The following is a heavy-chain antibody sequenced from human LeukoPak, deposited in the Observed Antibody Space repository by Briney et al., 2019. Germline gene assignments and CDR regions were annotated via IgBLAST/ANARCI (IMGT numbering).Heavy chain of an antibody. CDR3: AREQYGSGSYLDY. J-gene: IGHJ4*02. V-gene: IGHV3-7*01. D-gene: IGHD3-10*01. CDR1: GFTFSSYW. Sequence: GGSLRLSCAASGFTFSSYWMSWVRQAPGKGLEWVANIKQDGSEKYYVDSVKGRFTISRDNAKNSLYLQMNSLRAEDTAVYYCAREQYGSGSYLDYWGQGTLVTVSS. CDR2: IKQDGSEK.